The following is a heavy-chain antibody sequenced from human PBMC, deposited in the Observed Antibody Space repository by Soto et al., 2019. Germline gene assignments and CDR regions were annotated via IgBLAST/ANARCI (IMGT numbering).Heavy chain of an antibody. D-gene: IGHD3-3*01. J-gene: IGHJ6*03. CDR1: GGSFSGYY. CDR3: ARARYYDFWSGYNVPHYYYYYMDV. Sequence: SETLSLTYAVYGGSFSGYYWSWIRQPPGKGLEWIGEINHSGSTNYNPSLKSRVTISVDTSKNQFSLKLSSVTAADTAVYYCARARYYDFWSGYNVPHYYYYYMDVWGKGTTVTVSS. V-gene: IGHV4-34*01. CDR2: INHSGST.